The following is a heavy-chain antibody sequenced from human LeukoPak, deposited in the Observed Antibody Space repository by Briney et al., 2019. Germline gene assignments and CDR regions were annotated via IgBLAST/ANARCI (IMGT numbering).Heavy chain of an antibody. CDR2: ISSSGSTI. CDR1: GFTFSDYY. V-gene: IGHV3-11*01. Sequence: GGSLRLSCAASGFTFSDYYMSWIRQAPGKGLEWVSYISSSGSTIYYADSVKGRFTISRDNAKNSLYLQMNSLRAEDTAVYYCAREPTEYYYDSSGYHLDYWGQGTLVTVSS. CDR3: AREPTEYYYDSSGYHLDY. J-gene: IGHJ4*02. D-gene: IGHD3-22*01.